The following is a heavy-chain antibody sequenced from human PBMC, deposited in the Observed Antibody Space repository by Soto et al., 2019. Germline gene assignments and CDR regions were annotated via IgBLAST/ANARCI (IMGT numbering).Heavy chain of an antibody. Sequence: QVHLVQSGAEVKKPGASVKVSCKGSGYAFTTYGITWVRQAPGQGLEWMGWISAHNGNTNYAQKLQGRVTVTRDTSTSTAYMELRSLRSEDTTVYYFARGRYGDYWGQGDLVTVSS. J-gene: IGHJ4*02. CDR3: ARGRYGDY. CDR2: ISAHNGNT. CDR1: GYAFTTYG. D-gene: IGHD1-1*01. V-gene: IGHV1-18*01.